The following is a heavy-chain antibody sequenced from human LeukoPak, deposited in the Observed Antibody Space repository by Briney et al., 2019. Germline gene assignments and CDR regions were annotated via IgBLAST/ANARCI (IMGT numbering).Heavy chain of an antibody. CDR2: ISRSASNI. CDR1: GFSFSSYN. D-gene: IGHD3-16*01. Sequence: GGSLRLSCVASGFSFSSYNMNWVRQAPGKGLEWVSSISRSASNIYYADSVKGRFTISRDDAKNSFYLQMNSLRAEDTAVFYCARDPEGFGATYFDYWGQGTLVTVSS. V-gene: IGHV3-21*01. J-gene: IGHJ4*02. CDR3: ARDPEGFGATYFDY.